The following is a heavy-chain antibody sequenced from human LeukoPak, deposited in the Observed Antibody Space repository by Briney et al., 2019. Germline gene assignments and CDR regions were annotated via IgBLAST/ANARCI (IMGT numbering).Heavy chain of an antibody. V-gene: IGHV1-18*01. CDR1: GYTFTSYG. CDR2: ISAYNGNT. J-gene: IGHJ4*02. D-gene: IGHD3-10*01. CDR3: ARDESLLWFGELFH. Sequence: GASVKVSCKASGYTFTSYGISWVRQAPGQGLEWMGWISAYNGNTNYAQKLQGRVTMTTDTSTSTAYMELRSLRSDDTAVYYCARDESLLWFGELFHWGQGTLVTVSS.